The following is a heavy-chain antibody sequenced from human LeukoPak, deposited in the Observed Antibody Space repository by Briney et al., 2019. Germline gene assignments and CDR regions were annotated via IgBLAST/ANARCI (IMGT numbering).Heavy chain of an antibody. J-gene: IGHJ5*02. CDR2: INPNSGGT. V-gene: IGHV1-2*02. D-gene: IGHD3-22*01. CDR1: GYTFTGYY. CDR3: ARVATMIVVVTGHWFDP. Sequence: ASVKVSCKASGYTFTGYYMHWVRQAPGRGLEWMGWINPNSGGTNYAQKFQGRVTMTRDTSISTAYMELSRLRSDDTAVHYCARVATMIVVVTGHWFDPWGQGTLVTVSS.